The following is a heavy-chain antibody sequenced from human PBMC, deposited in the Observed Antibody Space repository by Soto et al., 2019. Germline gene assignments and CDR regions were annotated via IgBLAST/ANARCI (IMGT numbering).Heavy chain of an antibody. CDR3: ARDLSCVKVPNDYRSYYYYYYGMDV. J-gene: IGHJ6*02. V-gene: IGHV1-69*13. CDR1: GGTFSSYA. Sequence: ASVKVSCKASGGTFSSYAISWVRQAPGQGLEWMGGIIPIFGTANYAQKFRGRVTITADESTSTAYMELSSLRSEDTAVYYCARDLSCVKVPNDYRSYYYYYYGMDVWGQGTTVTVSS. D-gene: IGHD4-4*01. CDR2: IIPIFGTA.